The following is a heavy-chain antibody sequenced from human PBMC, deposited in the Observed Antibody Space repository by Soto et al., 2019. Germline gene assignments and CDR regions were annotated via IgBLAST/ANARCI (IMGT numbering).Heavy chain of an antibody. J-gene: IGHJ4*02. V-gene: IGHV1-2*02. CDR3: AKVGPRYNRNDSDQFDA. Sequence: LVQSGAEVTKPGASVRVSCKASGYPFTGFYLHWLRQTPAQEFQWMGWINPKSGSTKIEQKFQGRVTMTRDTSIDTAYMQLSGLTSDVAAVYYCAKVGPRYNRNDSDQFDAWGQGTLVTVS. D-gene: IGHD1-1*01. CDR1: GYPFTGFY. CDR2: INPKSGST.